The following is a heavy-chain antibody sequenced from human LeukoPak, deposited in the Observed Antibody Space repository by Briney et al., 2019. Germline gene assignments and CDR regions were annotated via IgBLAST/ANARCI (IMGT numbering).Heavy chain of an antibody. CDR3: ARVLHGMWVPAAISDSHSDYYMDV. J-gene: IGHJ6*03. V-gene: IGHV3-74*01. CDR1: GFTFSSYW. CDR2: INSDGSST. D-gene: IGHD2-2*01. Sequence: GGSLRLSCAASGFTFSSYWMHWVRHAPGKGLVWVSRINSDGSSTSYADSVKGRFTISRDNAKNTLYLQMNSLRAEDTAVYYCARVLHGMWVPAAISDSHSDYYMDVWGKGTTVTVSS.